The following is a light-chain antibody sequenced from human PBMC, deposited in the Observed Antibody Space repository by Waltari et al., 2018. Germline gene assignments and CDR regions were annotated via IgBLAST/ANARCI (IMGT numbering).Light chain of an antibody. CDR3: HHYYSTPRT. J-gene: IGKJ5*01. V-gene: IGKV4-1*01. Sequence: DIVMTQSPDSLAVSLGERATINCTSSQSLLYTSNNKNYLAWYQQKPGQPPKLLIYWASTRESGVPDRFSGSGSGTDFTLTISSLQAEDVAVYYCHHYYSTPRTFGQGTRLEI. CDR1: QSLLYTSNNKNY. CDR2: WAS.